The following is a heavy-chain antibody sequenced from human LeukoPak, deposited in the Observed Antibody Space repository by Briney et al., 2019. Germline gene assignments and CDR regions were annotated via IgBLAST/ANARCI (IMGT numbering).Heavy chain of an antibody. CDR3: ARQRGDTAMVTPYYYYGMDV. D-gene: IGHD5-18*01. CDR2: IYYSGST. Sequence: SETLSLTCTVSGGSISSSSYYWGWIRQPPGKGLEWIGSIYYSGSTYYNPSLKSRVTISVDTSKNQFSLKLSSVTAADTAVYYCARQRGDTAMVTPYYYYGMDVWGQGTTVTVSS. J-gene: IGHJ6*02. V-gene: IGHV4-39*01. CDR1: GGSISSSSYY.